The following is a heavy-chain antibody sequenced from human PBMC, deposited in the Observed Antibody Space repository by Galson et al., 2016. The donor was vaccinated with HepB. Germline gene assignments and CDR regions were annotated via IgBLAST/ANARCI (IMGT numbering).Heavy chain of an antibody. Sequence: QSGAEVKKPGESLQISCKGSGYSFTSYWIGWVRQMPGKGLEWMGIIYPGASHTKYSPSFQGQVNIPADKSISTAYLQWNSLKASDTAMYYCARQLAGYSFGDYWGQGTLVTVSS. CDR1: GYSFTSYW. CDR2: IYPGASHT. J-gene: IGHJ4*02. D-gene: IGHD5-18*01. CDR3: ARQLAGYSFGDY. V-gene: IGHV5-51*01.